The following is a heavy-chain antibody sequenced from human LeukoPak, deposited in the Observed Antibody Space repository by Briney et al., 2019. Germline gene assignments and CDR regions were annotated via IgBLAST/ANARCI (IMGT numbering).Heavy chain of an antibody. Sequence: SETLSLTCTVSGGSISSGGYYWSWIRQHPGKGLEWIGYIYYSGSTFYNPSLKSRVTISVDKSKNEFSLRVSSVTAADTAVYYCARVVSSSGWAFDYWGQGTLVTVSS. CDR2: IYYSGST. D-gene: IGHD6-19*01. CDR3: ARVVSSSGWAFDY. J-gene: IGHJ4*02. V-gene: IGHV4-31*03. CDR1: GGSISSGGYY.